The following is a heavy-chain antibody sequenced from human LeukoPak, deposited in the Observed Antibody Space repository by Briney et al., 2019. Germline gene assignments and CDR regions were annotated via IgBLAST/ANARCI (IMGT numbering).Heavy chain of an antibody. Sequence: ASVKVSCKASGYTFTSYDINWVRQATGQGLEWMGWMNPNSGNTGYAQKFQGRVTITRNTSISTAYMELSSLRSEDTAVYYCARGFEQGAVKQTGNLFDYWGQGTLVTVSS. CDR1: GYTFTSYD. V-gene: IGHV1-8*03. J-gene: IGHJ4*02. CDR2: MNPNSGNT. CDR3: ARGFEQGAVKQTGNLFDY. D-gene: IGHD1/OR15-1a*01.